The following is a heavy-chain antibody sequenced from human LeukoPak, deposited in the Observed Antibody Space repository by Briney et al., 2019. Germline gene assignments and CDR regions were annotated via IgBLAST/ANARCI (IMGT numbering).Heavy chain of an antibody. CDR2: INWNGGST. J-gene: IGHJ4*02. CDR3: VGGNRYYDSSGYSDPFDY. CDR1: GFTFDDYG. Sequence: PGGSLRLSCAASGFTFDDYGMSWVRQAPGKGLEWVSGINWNGGSTGYADSVKGRFTISRGNAKNSLYLQMNSLRAEDTALYYCVGGNRYYDSSGYSDPFDYWGQGTLVTVSS. V-gene: IGHV3-20*04. D-gene: IGHD3-22*01.